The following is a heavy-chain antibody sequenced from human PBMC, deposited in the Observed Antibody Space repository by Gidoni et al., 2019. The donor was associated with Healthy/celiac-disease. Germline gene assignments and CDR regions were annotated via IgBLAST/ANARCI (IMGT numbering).Heavy chain of an antibody. V-gene: IGHV3-9*01. CDR1: GFNFDAYA. J-gene: IGHJ4*02. D-gene: IGHD1-26*01. CDR3: VGGSGFFDY. Sequence: EVQLVESGGGLVQPGRSLRPSCAAAGFNFDAYAMHWVRQAPGKGLEWVSGISWNSCSIGYADSVTGRFTISRDNAKNSLYLQMNSLRAEDTALYYCVGGSGFFDYGGQGTLVTVSS. CDR2: ISWNSCSI.